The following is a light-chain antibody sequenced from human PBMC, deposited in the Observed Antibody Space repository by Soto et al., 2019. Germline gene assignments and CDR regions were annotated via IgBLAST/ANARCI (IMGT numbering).Light chain of an antibody. CDR3: QQYNRSYT. J-gene: IGKJ2*01. V-gene: IGKV1-5*01. Sequence: DIQLTQSPSILSASGGARVTITCRASQSIANRLAWYQQKPGKTPKLLIYGASTLESGVPSRFSGSGSGTEFTLTFNSLQTDDFATYYCQQYNRSYTFGQGTKLEIK. CDR1: QSIANR. CDR2: GAS.